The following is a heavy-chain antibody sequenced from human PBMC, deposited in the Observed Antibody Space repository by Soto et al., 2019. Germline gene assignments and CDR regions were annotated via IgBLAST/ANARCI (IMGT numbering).Heavy chain of an antibody. CDR2: ISGSGGST. Sequence: PGGSLRLSCAASGFTFSSYAMSWVRQAPGKGLEWVSAISGSGGSTYYADSVKGRFTISRDNSKNTLYLQMNSLRAEDTAVYYCANTRLLWFGELPYDFDYWGQGTLVTVSS. CDR3: ANTRLLWFGELPYDFDY. J-gene: IGHJ4*02. D-gene: IGHD3-10*01. V-gene: IGHV3-23*01. CDR1: GFTFSSYA.